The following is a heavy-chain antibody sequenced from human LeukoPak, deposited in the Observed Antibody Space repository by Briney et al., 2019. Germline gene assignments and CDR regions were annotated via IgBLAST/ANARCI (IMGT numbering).Heavy chain of an antibody. Sequence: PSETLSLTCAVYGGSFSGYDWSWIRQPPGEGLEWIGEINHRGSTNYNPSLKTRVTMSVDTSKNQFSLKLSTVTAADTAVYYCARFKGGWPNWSFDYWGQGTLVTVSS. V-gene: IGHV4-34*01. CDR3: ARFKGGWPNWSFDY. J-gene: IGHJ4*02. CDR2: INHRGST. D-gene: IGHD3-16*01. CDR1: GGSFSGYD.